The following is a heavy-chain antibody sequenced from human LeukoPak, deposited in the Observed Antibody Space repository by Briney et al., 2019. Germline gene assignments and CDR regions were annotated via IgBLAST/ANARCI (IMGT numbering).Heavy chain of an antibody. CDR2: INHSGST. J-gene: IGHJ3*02. CDR3: ARVAYYYDSSGYYKNAFDI. Sequence: SETLSLTCAVHGGSFSGYYWSWIRQPPGKGLEWIGEINHSGSTNYNPSLKSRVTISVDTSKNQFSLKLSSVTAADTAVYYCARVAYYYDSSGYYKNAFDIWGQGTIVTVSS. V-gene: IGHV4-34*01. D-gene: IGHD3-22*01. CDR1: GGSFSGYY.